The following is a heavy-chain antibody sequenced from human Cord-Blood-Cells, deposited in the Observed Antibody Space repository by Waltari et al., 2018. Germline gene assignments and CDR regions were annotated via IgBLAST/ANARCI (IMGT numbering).Heavy chain of an antibody. D-gene: IGHD1-26*01. J-gene: IGHJ3*02. CDR3: AREDGVGATTGAFDI. V-gene: IGHV1-2*02. CDR2: INPNSGGT. CDR1: GYTFTGYY. Sequence: QVQLVQSGAEVKKPGASVKVSCKASGYTFTGYYMPWVRQAPGQGLEWMGWINPNSGGTNYAQKFQGRVTMTRDTSISTAYMELSRLRSDDTAVYYCAREDGVGATTGAFDIWGQGTMVTVSS.